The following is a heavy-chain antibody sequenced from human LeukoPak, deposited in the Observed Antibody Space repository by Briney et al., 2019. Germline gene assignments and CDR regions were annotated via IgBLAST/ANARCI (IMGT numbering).Heavy chain of an antibody. V-gene: IGHV1-2*02. CDR2: INPNSGGT. J-gene: IGHJ4*02. CDR3: ASCRGSSRYQPLDY. CDR1: GYTFTGYY. D-gene: IGHD6-13*01. Sequence: ASVKVSCKASGYTFTGYYMHWVRQAPGQGLEWIGWINPNSGGTNYAQKFQGRATMTRDTSISTAYMELSRLRSDDTAVYYCASCRGSSRYQPLDYWGQGTLVTVSS.